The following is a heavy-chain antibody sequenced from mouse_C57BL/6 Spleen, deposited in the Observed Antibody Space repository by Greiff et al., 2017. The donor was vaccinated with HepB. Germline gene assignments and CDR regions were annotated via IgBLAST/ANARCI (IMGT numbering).Heavy chain of an antibody. CDR2: IYPGSGST. CDR1: GYTFTSYW. V-gene: IGHV1-55*01. J-gene: IGHJ4*01. D-gene: IGHD2-5*01. Sequence: QVHVKQPGAELVKPGASVKMSCKASGYTFTSYWITWVKQRPGQGLEWIGDIYPGSGSTNYNEKFKSKATLTVDTSSSTAYMQLSSLTSEDSAVYYCARYSKGAMDYWGQGTSVTVSS. CDR3: ARYSKGAMDY.